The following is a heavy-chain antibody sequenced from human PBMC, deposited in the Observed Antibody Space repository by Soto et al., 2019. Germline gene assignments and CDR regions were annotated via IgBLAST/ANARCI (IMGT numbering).Heavy chain of an antibody. Sequence: QVQLQESGPGLVKPSQTLSLTCTVSVASISSGGYYWSWIRQHPGEGLEWIGYIYYSGSNSYNPSLKCRVTISVDTFKNQFSLKLSCVTDAVTAVYYCARESKYDTSGHPPWFAPWGQGTLVTVSS. CDR2: IYYSGSN. D-gene: IGHD3-22*01. CDR1: VASISSGGYY. CDR3: ARESKYDTSGHPPWFAP. V-gene: IGHV4-31*03. J-gene: IGHJ5*02.